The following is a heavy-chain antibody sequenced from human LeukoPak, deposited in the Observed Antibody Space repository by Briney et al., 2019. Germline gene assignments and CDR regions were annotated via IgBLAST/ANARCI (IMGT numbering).Heavy chain of an antibody. Sequence: SVTVSCKASGYTFTDYYMHWVRQAPGQGLEWMGWINPNSGGTNYAQKFQGRVTITRDTSISTAYMELSSLRSDDTAMYYCARSYSGFGYALHDYWGQGTPVTVSS. CDR3: ARSYSGFGYALHDY. CDR2: INPNSGGT. CDR1: GYTFTDYY. D-gene: IGHD1-26*01. V-gene: IGHV1-2*02. J-gene: IGHJ4*02.